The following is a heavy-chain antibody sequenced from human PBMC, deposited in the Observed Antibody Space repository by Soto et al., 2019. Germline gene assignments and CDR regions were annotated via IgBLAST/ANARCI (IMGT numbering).Heavy chain of an antibody. Sequence: PSETLSLTCTVSGDSISSGGYSWSWIRQPPGKGLEWIGYIYYSGSTNYNPSLKSRVTISVDTSKNQFSLKLSSVTAADTAVYYCARRPGPLYCSGGSCYNSWFDPWGQGTLVTVSS. D-gene: IGHD2-15*01. J-gene: IGHJ5*02. CDR1: GDSISSGGYS. CDR3: ARRPGPLYCSGGSCYNSWFDP. V-gene: IGHV4-61*08. CDR2: IYYSGST.